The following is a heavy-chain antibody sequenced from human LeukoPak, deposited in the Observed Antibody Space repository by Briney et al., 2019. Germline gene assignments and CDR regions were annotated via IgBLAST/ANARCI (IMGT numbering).Heavy chain of an antibody. CDR2: ISYERGTQ. CDR1: GVTLSPYC. CDR3: ATEGTPQVSAWYDL. V-gene: IGHV3-30*03. J-gene: IGHJ5*02. Sequence: GRSLRLSCAASGVTLSPYCMHWLRQAPGKGLEWVAVISYERGTQHYADSVKGRFIISRDNPRNTLYLQMNILRTEDAAVYYCATEGTPQVSAWYDLWGQGTQVIVSS. D-gene: IGHD3-10*01.